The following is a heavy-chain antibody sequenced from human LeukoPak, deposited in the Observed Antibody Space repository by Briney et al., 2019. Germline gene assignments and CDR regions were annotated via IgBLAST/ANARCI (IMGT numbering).Heavy chain of an antibody. CDR2: ITNDGSST. Sequence: GGSLRLSCAASGLTFSSHWMHWVRQAPGKGLVWVSRITNDGSSTTYADSVKGRFTISRDNAKNSLYLQMNSLRDEDTAVYYCARGGSSMIVVVNPLPRPFDYWGQGTLVTVSS. V-gene: IGHV3-74*01. CDR1: GLTFSSHW. D-gene: IGHD3-22*01. J-gene: IGHJ4*02. CDR3: ARGGSSMIVVVNPLPRPFDY.